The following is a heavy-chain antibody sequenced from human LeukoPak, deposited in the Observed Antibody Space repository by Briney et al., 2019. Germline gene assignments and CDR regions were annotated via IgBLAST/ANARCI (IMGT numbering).Heavy chain of an antibody. J-gene: IGHJ4*02. V-gene: IGHV1-69*13. CDR2: IIPIFGTA. Sequence: ASVKVSSKASGGTFSSYAISWVRQAPGQGLEWMGGIIPIFGTANYAQKFQGRVTITADESTSTAYMELSSLRSEDTAVYYCAIGSYWLTVYYFDYWGQGTLVTVSS. CDR3: AIGSYWLTVYYFDY. D-gene: IGHD1-26*01. CDR1: GGTFSSYA.